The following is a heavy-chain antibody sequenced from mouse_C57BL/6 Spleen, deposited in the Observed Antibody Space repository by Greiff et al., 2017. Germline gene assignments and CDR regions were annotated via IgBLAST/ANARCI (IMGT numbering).Heavy chain of an antibody. CDR2: IDPADSYT. Sequence: VPLQQPGAELVMPGASVRLSCKASGYTFTSYWMHWVKQRPGQGLEWIGEIDPADSYTNYNQKFKGKSTLTVDKSSSTAYMQLSSLTSEDSAVYYCASKGYYYASYAMDYWGQGTSVTVSS. D-gene: IGHD1-1*01. CDR3: ASKGYYYASYAMDY. V-gene: IGHV1-69*01. J-gene: IGHJ4*01. CDR1: GYTFTSYW.